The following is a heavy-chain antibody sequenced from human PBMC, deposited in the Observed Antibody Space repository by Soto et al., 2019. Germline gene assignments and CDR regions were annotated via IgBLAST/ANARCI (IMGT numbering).Heavy chain of an antibody. CDR3: ARAARYCSSTSCFSSFYWFDP. J-gene: IGHJ5*02. Sequence: AVKVSCKTSGYTLTSDRVSRGLQPPGQGREWMGWISAFNGNTNYAKKFQGRVSMTTEKSTSTAYMELRGLTSDATALYYCARAARYCSSTSCFSSFYWFDPWGQGTLVTVSS. CDR2: ISAFNGNT. CDR1: GYTLTSDR. V-gene: IGHV1-18*04. D-gene: IGHD2-2*01.